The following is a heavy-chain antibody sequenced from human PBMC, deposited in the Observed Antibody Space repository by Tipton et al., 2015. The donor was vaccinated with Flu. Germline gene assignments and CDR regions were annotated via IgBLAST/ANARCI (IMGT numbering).Heavy chain of an antibody. V-gene: IGHV3-9*01. D-gene: IGHD3-16*01. Sequence: SLRLSCAASGFTFDDYGIHWVRQAPGKGLEWVSGISWNGGSIAYADSVKGRFTISRDNAKNSLYLQMNSLRVEDTAFYYCAKVEAGLWGYFDSWGQGTLVIVSS. CDR1: GFTFDDYG. CDR2: ISWNGGSI. CDR3: AKVEAGLWGYFDS. J-gene: IGHJ4*02.